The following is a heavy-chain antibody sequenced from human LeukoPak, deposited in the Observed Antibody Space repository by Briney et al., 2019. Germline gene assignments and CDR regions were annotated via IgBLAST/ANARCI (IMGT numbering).Heavy chain of an antibody. V-gene: IGHV3-23*01. J-gene: IGHJ6*03. Sequence: GGSLRLSCAASGLTFSIYAVNWVRQAPGKGLEWVSASGGSGAGTYYADSVKGRFTISRDNSKNTLSLQMNSLRAEDATVYYCAKGLATGVGPYIGYHYYMDVWGKGTTVTVSS. CDR2: SGGSGAGT. CDR3: AKGLATGVGPYIGYHYYMDV. D-gene: IGHD3-16*01. CDR1: GLTFSIYA.